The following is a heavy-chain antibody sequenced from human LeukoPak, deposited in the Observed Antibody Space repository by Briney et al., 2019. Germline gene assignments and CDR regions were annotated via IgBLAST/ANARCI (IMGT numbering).Heavy chain of an antibody. CDR1: GYTFTGYY. Sequence: ASVKVSCKASGYTFTGYYMHWVRQAPGQGLEWRGWINPNSGGTNYAQKFQGRVTMTRDTSISTAYMELSRLRSDDTAVYYCASLGGYSSSWYDAFDIWGQGTMVTVSS. V-gene: IGHV1-2*02. CDR2: INPNSGGT. D-gene: IGHD6-13*01. J-gene: IGHJ3*02. CDR3: ASLGGYSSSWYDAFDI.